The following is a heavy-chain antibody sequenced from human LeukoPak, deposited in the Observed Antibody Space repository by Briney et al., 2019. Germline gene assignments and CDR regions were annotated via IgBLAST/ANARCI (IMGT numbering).Heavy chain of an antibody. Sequence: SETLSLTCAVYSGSFSGYYWSWIRQPPGKGLEWIGEINHSGSTNYNPSLKSRVTISVDTSKNQFSLKLSSVTAADTAVYYCARGHITIFGVVIAGIYFDYWGQGTLVTVSS. D-gene: IGHD3-3*01. V-gene: IGHV4-34*01. CDR1: SGSFSGYY. CDR3: ARGHITIFGVVIAGIYFDY. CDR2: INHSGST. J-gene: IGHJ4*02.